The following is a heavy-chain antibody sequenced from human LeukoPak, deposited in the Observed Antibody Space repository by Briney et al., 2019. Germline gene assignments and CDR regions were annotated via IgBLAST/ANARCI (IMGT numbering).Heavy chain of an antibody. CDR2: ISAYNGNT. J-gene: IGHJ4*02. V-gene: IGHV1-18*01. CDR3: ARETYGDSYYFDY. CDR1: GYTFTSYA. Sequence: ASVKVSCKASGYTFTSYAMNWVRQAPGQGLEWMGWISAYNGNTNYAQKLQGRVTMTTDTSTSTAYMELRSLRSDDTAVYYCARETYGDSYYFDYWGQGTLVTVSS. D-gene: IGHD4-17*01.